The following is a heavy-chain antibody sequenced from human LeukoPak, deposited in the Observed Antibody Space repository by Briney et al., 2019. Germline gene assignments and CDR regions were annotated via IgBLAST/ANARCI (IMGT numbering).Heavy chain of an antibody. CDR3: AKDYVFRNGYPNDALDI. CDR2: IRYDGSNK. Sequence: GGSLRLSCAASGFTFSSYGMHWVRQAPGKGLEWVAFIRYDGSNKYYADSVKGRFTISRDNSKNTLYLQMNSLRAEDTAIYYCAKDYVFRNGYPNDALDIWGQGTMVTVSS. J-gene: IGHJ3*02. V-gene: IGHV3-30*02. D-gene: IGHD3-3*01. CDR1: GFTFSSYG.